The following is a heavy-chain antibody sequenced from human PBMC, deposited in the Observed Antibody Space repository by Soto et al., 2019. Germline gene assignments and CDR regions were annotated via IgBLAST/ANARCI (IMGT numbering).Heavy chain of an antibody. CDR3: AREIRRDYYYYYPLDV. Sequence: GGSLRLSCLASGFTFTDHYMDWVRQAPGTGLEWIARTKNKPNNYTTTYAASVKGRFTISRDDSESSLYLQMNNLKTEDTAVYYCAREIRRDYYYYYPLDVWGQGTTVTVSS. J-gene: IGHJ6*02. V-gene: IGHV3-72*01. CDR2: TKNKPNNYTT. CDR1: GFTFTDHY.